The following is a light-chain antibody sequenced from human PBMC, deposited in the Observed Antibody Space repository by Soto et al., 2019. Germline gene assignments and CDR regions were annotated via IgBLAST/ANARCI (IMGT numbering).Light chain of an antibody. V-gene: IGKV3-20*01. CDR3: QQYGSSPPLT. CDR1: RSVSSSF. Sequence: EIVLTQSPGTLSLSPGGRATLSCRASRSVSSSFLAWYQQKPGQAPRLLIYGASSRGTGIPDRLSGSGSGTDFTLTISRLEPEDFAVYYCQQYGSSPPLTFGGGTKVEIK. J-gene: IGKJ4*01. CDR2: GAS.